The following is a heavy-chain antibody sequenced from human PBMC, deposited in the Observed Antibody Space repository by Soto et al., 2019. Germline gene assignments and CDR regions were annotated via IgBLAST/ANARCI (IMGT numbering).Heavy chain of an antibody. D-gene: IGHD3-3*01. V-gene: IGHV1-18*01. J-gene: IGHJ6*03. Sequence: ASEKVSCKASGYTFTSYFISWVRRAPGQRLEWMGWISAYNGNTNYAQKLQGRVTMTTDTSTSTAYMELRSLRSDDTAVYYCARSIFGVVSLYYYYYMYVWGKGTTVTVSS. CDR1: GYTFTSYF. CDR2: ISAYNGNT. CDR3: ARSIFGVVSLYYYYYMYV.